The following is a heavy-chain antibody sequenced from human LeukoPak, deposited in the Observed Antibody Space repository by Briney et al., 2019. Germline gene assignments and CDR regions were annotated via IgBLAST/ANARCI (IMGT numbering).Heavy chain of an antibody. CDR2: INPSGGST. J-gene: IGHJ4*02. CDR1: GYTFTSYY. Sequence: EASVKVSCKASGYTFTSYYMHWVRQAPGQGLEWMGIINPSGGSTSYAQKFQGRVTMTRDTSISTAYMELSRLRSDDTAVYYCARGLIPSYYCSGGSCYSFDYWGQGTLVTVSS. D-gene: IGHD2-15*01. CDR3: ARGLIPSYYCSGGSCYSFDY. V-gene: IGHV1-46*01.